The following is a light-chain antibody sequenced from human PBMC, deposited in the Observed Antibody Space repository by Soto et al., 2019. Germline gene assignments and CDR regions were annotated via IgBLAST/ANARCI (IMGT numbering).Light chain of an antibody. Sequence: EIVMTQSPATLSVSPGERATLSCRASQSVSRNLAWYQQKPGQAPRLLIYGASTRATGIPARFSGRGSRTDFTLTISSLQSEDLALYYCQQYNNWPQTFGQGTKEEIK. CDR1: QSVSRN. CDR3: QQYNNWPQT. V-gene: IGKV3-15*01. CDR2: GAS. J-gene: IGKJ1*01.